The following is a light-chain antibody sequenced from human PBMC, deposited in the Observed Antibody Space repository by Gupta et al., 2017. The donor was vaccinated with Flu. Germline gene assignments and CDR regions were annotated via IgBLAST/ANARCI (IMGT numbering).Light chain of an antibody. CDR3: QHRNSCPFT. J-gene: IGKJ1*01. V-gene: IGKV1-9*01. Sequence: IQFTQSPSFLSASVGDRVTITCRASQGISSYLDWYQQKPGKAPKLLIYAASTLKSGVPSRFSGSGAGTEFTLTINSPQPEDFATYHCQHRNSCPFTFGQGTQVEIK. CDR1: QGISSY. CDR2: AAS.